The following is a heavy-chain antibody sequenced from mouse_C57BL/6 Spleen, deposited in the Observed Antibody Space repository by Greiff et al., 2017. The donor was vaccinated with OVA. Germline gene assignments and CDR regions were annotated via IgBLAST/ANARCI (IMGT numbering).Heavy chain of an antibody. CDR2: ISSGSSTI. CDR3: GRPGWDVADYAMDY. J-gene: IGHJ4*01. CDR1: GFTFSDYG. D-gene: IGHD4-1*01. V-gene: IGHV5-17*01. Sequence: EVQLVESGGGLVKPGGSLKLSCAASGFTFSDYGMHWVRQAPEKGLEWVAYISSGSSTIYYADTVKGRSTISRDNATNTLFLQMTSLRSEDTAMYYCGRPGWDVADYAMDYWGQGTSVTVAS.